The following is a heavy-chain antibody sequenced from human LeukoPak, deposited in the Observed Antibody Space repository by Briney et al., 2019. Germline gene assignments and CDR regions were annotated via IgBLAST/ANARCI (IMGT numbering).Heavy chain of an antibody. Sequence: GGSLRLSCAASGFTFSSYAMSWVRQAPGKGLEWVSVISGSGVNTYYADSVKGRFTISRDNSKNTLFLQMNSLRAEDTAVYYCAKGSVPGVAMNAFEIWGQGTMVTVSS. CDR2: ISGSGVNT. V-gene: IGHV3-23*01. CDR1: GFTFSSYA. J-gene: IGHJ3*02. D-gene: IGHD2-2*01. CDR3: AKGSVPGVAMNAFEI.